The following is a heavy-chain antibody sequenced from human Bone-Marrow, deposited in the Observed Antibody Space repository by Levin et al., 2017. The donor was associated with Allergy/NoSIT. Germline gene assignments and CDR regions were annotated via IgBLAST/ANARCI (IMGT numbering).Heavy chain of an antibody. CDR3: ARSPSLPWFDS. Sequence: GESLKISCKASGYTFSTHALHWVRQAPGQRLEWMVWIIPGNGNTKYSQKFQGRVTITRDTSASTVYMELSSLRVQDTAVYYCARSPSLPWFDSWGQGTLVTVSS. CDR2: IIPGNGNT. CDR1: GYTFSTHA. J-gene: IGHJ5*01. V-gene: IGHV1-3*01.